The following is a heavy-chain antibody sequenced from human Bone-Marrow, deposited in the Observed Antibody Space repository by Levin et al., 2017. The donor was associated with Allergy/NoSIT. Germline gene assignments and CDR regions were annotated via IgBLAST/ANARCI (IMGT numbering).Heavy chain of an antibody. CDR1: GFSFSDYY. D-gene: IGHD3-22*01. CDR2: ISSSGSTI. Sequence: GESLKISCAASGFSFSDYYMTWIRQAPGKGLEWVSYISSSGSTIYFADPVKGRFTISRDNAKNSLYLQMNSLRAEDTAVYYCARDLDSSGFSATVGVDCWGRGTLVTVSS. J-gene: IGHJ4*02. V-gene: IGHV3-11*01. CDR3: ARDLDSSGFSATVGVDC.